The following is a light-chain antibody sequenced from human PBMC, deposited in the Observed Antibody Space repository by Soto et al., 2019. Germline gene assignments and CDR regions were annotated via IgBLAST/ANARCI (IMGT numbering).Light chain of an antibody. CDR3: HQYNNWPPWT. CDR1: QSVSIN. CDR2: GAS. Sequence: EVVMTQSPATLSVSPGERATLSCRASQSVSINLAWYQQKPGQAPRLLIFGASTRATGIPARFSGSGSGTEFTLTISSLQSEDSAVYYCHQYNNWPPWTFGQGTKVEIK. J-gene: IGKJ1*01. V-gene: IGKV3-15*01.